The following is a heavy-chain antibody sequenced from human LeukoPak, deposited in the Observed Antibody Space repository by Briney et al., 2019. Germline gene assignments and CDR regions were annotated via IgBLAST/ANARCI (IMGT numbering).Heavy chain of an antibody. Sequence: KAGGSLRLSCAASGFTFSSYGMHWVRQAPGKGLEWVAVISYDGSNKYYADSVKGRFTISRDNSKNTLYLQMNSLRAEDTAVYYCAKAAPTGPVVYWGQGTLVTVSS. CDR1: GFTFSSYG. CDR3: AKAAPTGPVVY. V-gene: IGHV3-30*18. CDR2: ISYDGSNK. J-gene: IGHJ4*02.